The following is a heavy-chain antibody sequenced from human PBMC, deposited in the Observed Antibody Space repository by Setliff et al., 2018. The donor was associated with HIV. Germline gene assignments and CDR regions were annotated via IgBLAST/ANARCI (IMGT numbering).Heavy chain of an antibody. CDR3: AKGIKWLHP. CDR2: IYDDGRT. Sequence: GGSLRLSCAASGFTFSSYAMTWVRQAPGKGLEWVSLIYDDGRTSYADSVKGRFTISRDTSINILYLHMNRLIAEDTAVYYCAKGIKWLHPWGQGTLVTVS. J-gene: IGHJ5*02. CDR1: GFTFSSYA. V-gene: IGHV3-23*03.